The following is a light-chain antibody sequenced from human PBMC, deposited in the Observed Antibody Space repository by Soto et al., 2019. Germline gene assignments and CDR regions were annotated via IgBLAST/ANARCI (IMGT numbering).Light chain of an antibody. CDR2: DAS. V-gene: IGKV1-NL1*01. CDR3: QQTYSSPPWT. Sequence: DIKMTQSPSTLSASVGDRVTITCRASRNIGNFLAWFQQKPGKAPKLLIYDASSMESGVPSRFSACGSGTDFTLTISSLQPEDFAAYYCQQTYSSPPWTFGQGTKVDIK. CDR1: RNIGNF. J-gene: IGKJ1*01.